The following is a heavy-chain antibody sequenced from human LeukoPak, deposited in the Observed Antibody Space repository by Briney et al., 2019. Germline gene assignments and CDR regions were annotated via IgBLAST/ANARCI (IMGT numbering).Heavy chain of an antibody. CDR2: INSDGSSA. D-gene: IGHD3-22*01. V-gene: IGHV3-74*01. Sequence: PGGSLRLSCAASGFTFGSYWMHWVRQAPGKGLVWVSRINSDGSSANFADSVKGRFTISRDNAKNTLYLQMSSLRAEDTAVYYCVRDTYYDRSGYYYLHYWGQGTLVTVSS. J-gene: IGHJ4*02. CDR1: GFTFGSYW. CDR3: VRDTYYDRSGYYYLHY.